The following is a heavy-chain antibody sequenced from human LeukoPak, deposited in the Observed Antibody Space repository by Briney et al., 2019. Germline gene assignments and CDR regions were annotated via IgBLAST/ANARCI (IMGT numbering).Heavy chain of an antibody. CDR1: GESFSGYY. CDR2: INHSGST. J-gene: IGHJ5*02. Sequence: SETLSLTCAVYGESFSGYYWSWIRQPPGKGLEWIGEINHSGSTNYNPSLKSRVTISVDTSKNQFSLKLSSVTAADTAVYYCARGDYYDSSGYYLQNWFDPWGQGTLVTVSS. CDR3: ARGDYYDSSGYYLQNWFDP. D-gene: IGHD3-22*01. V-gene: IGHV4-34*01.